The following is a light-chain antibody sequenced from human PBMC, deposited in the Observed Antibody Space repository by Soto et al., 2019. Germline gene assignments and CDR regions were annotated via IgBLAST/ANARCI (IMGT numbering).Light chain of an antibody. CDR3: PHYGGSPWT. V-gene: IGKV3-20*01. CDR1: QGLTSNF. CDR2: DAS. Sequence: EVVLTQSPGTLSLSPGERATLSCRASQGLTSNFLAWYRQKPGQAPRLLIYDASNRATGIPDRFSGSRSGTDFTLTISRLEPEDFAVYYCPHYGGSPWTFGQGTKVDIK. J-gene: IGKJ1*01.